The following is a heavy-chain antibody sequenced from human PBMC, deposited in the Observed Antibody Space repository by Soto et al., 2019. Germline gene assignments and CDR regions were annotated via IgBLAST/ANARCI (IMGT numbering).Heavy chain of an antibody. D-gene: IGHD3-10*01. CDR3: ARGRGSSITMVRGVTNWFDP. V-gene: IGHV4-30-4*01. CDR1: GGSISSGDYY. J-gene: IGHJ5*02. CDR2: IYYSGST. Sequence: SETLSLTCTVSGGSISSGDYYWSWIRQPPGKGLEWIGYIYYSGSTYYNPSLKSRVTISVDTSKNQFSLKLSSVTAADTAVYYCARGRGSSITMVRGVTNWFDPWGQGTLVTVSS.